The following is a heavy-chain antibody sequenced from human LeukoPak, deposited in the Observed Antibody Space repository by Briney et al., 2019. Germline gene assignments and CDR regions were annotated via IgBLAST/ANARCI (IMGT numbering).Heavy chain of an antibody. CDR2: IYHSGST. Sequence: PSETLSLTCTVSGYSISSGYYWGWIRQPPGKGLEWIGSIYHSGSTYYNPSLRSRVTISVDTSKNQFSLKLSSVTAADTAVYYCANTMVRGSDAFDIWGQGTMVTVSS. J-gene: IGHJ3*02. V-gene: IGHV4-38-2*02. CDR3: ANTMVRGSDAFDI. D-gene: IGHD3-10*01. CDR1: GYSISSGYY.